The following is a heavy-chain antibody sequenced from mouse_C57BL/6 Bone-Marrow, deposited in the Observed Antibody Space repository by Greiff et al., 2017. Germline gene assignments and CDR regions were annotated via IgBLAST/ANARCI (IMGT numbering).Heavy chain of an antibody. V-gene: IGHV1-42*01. CDR3: ARKDYYGSQAWFAY. D-gene: IGHD1-1*01. J-gene: IGHJ3*01. CDR1: GYSFTGYY. Sequence: EVQLQQSGPELVKPGASVKISCKASGYSFTGYYMNWVKQSPEKSLEWIGEINPSTGGTTYNQKFKAKATLTVDKSSSTAYMQLKSLTSEDSAVYYCARKDYYGSQAWFAYWGQGTLVTVSA. CDR2: INPSTGGT.